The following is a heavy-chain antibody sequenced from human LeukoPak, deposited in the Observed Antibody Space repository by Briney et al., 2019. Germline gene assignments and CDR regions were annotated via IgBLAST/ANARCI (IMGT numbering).Heavy chain of an antibody. CDR2: INHSGST. V-gene: IGHV4-34*01. CDR1: GGSFSGYY. J-gene: IGHJ5*02. D-gene: IGHD3-3*01. Sequence: KPSETLSLTCAVYGGSFSGYYWSWIRQPPGKGLEWIGEINHSGSTNYNPSLKSRVTISVDTSKNQFSLKLSSVTAADTAVYYCARGRFFWRRDWFDPWGQGTLVTVSS. CDR3: ARGRFFWRRDWFDP.